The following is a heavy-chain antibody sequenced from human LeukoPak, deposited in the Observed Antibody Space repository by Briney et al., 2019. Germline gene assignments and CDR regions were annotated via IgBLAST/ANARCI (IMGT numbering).Heavy chain of an antibody. CDR2: IYTSGST. J-gene: IGHJ3*02. D-gene: IGHD3-10*01. CDR1: GGSISSGSYY. CDR3: ARIALAGDAFDI. V-gene: IGHV4-61*02. Sequence: SETLSLTCTVSGGSISSGSYYWSWIRQPAGKGLEWIGRIYTSGSTNYNPSLKSRVTISVDTSKNQFSLKLSSVTAADTAVYYCARIALAGDAFDIWGQGTMVTASS.